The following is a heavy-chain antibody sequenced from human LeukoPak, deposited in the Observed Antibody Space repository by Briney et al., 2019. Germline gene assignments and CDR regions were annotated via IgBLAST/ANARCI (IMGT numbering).Heavy chain of an antibody. V-gene: IGHV3-21*01. CDR2: ISSSSTYI. CDR1: GFSFSTYY. D-gene: IGHD4-23*01. CDR3: ATHRPTTAVTVRYSEN. Sequence: PGGSLRLSCAACGFSFSTYYVYWVRQAPGKGLEWVSCISSSSTYIYYADSVRGRFAISRDNAKNSLYLQMNSRRADDTAVYYRATHRPTTAVTVRYSENWGQRTLVTVSS. J-gene: IGHJ4*02.